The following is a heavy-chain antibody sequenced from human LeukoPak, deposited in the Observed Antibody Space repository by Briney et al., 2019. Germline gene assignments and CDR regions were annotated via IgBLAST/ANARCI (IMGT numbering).Heavy chain of an antibody. CDR1: GGSISSGSYY. CDR2: IYTSGST. J-gene: IGHJ6*03. Sequence: KPSETLSLTCTVSGGSISSGSYYWSWIRQPAGKGLEWIGRIYTSGSTNYNPSLKSRVTISVDTSKNQFSLKLSSVTAADTAVYYCARNPPEVYYYYYMDVWGKGTTVTVSS. V-gene: IGHV4-61*02. CDR3: ARNPPEVYYYYYMDV.